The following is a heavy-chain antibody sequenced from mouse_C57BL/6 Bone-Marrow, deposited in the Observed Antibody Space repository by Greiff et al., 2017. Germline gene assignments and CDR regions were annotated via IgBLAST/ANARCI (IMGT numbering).Heavy chain of an antibody. J-gene: IGHJ2*01. CDR2: ISSGGSYT. V-gene: IGHV5-6*01. CDR1: GFTFTSYG. Sequence: EVQLVESGGDLVKPGGSLKLSCAASGFTFTSYGMSWVRQTPGKRLEWVGTISSGGSYTYYPDSVKGRFTISRDNAKNTLYLQMSSLEAEDTAMYYGARHRDYWGQGTTLTVSS. CDR3: ARHRDY.